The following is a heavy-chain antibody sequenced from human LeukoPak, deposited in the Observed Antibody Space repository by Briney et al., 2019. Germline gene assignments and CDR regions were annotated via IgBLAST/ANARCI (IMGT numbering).Heavy chain of an antibody. J-gene: IGHJ6*03. D-gene: IGHD4-17*01. V-gene: IGHV3-49*04. CDR3: SRDRAYGDSSYYYYYYYMDV. Sequence: GGSLRLSCTASRFTFGDYAMSWVRQAPGKGLEWVGFIRSKAYGGTTEYAASVKGRFTISRDDSKSIAFLQMNSLKTEDTAVYYCSRDRAYGDSSYYYYYYYMDVWGKGTTVTVSS. CDR2: IRSKAYGGTT. CDR1: RFTFGDYA.